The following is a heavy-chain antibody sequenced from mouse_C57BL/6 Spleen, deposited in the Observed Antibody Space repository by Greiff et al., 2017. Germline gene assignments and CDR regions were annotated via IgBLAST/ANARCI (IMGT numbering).Heavy chain of an antibody. CDR2: IYPGSGST. Sequence: VQLQQPGAELVKPGASVKMSCKASGYTFTSYWITWVKQRPGQGLEWIGDIYPGSGSTNYNEKFKSKATLTVDTSSSTAYMQLSSLTSEDSAVYYCARFTTVVDRDFDYWGQGTTLTVSS. V-gene: IGHV1-55*01. J-gene: IGHJ2*01. CDR1: GYTFTSYW. CDR3: ARFTTVVDRDFDY. D-gene: IGHD1-1*01.